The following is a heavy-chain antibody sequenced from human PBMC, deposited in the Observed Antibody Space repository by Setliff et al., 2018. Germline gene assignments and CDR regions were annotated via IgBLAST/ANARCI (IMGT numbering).Heavy chain of an antibody. D-gene: IGHD3-10*01. CDR2: IWYDGSNK. V-gene: IGHV3-33*06. Sequence: PGGSLRLSCAASGFTFSSYGMHWVRQAPGKGLEWVAVIWYDGSNKYYADSVKGRFTISRDNSKNTLYLQMNSLRAEDTAVYYCAKDRLTRGSAFDIWGQGTMVTVSS. CDR1: GFTFSSYG. CDR3: AKDRLTRGSAFDI. J-gene: IGHJ3*02.